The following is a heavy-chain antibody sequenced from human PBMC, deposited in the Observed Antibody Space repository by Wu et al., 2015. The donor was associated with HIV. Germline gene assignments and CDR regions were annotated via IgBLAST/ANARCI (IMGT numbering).Heavy chain of an antibody. CDR3: ARVGYCSSTSCYLPDYNWFDP. Sequence: QVQLVQSGAEVKKPGASVKVSCKASGYTFTSYGISWVRQAPGQGLEWMGWISAYNGNTNYAQKLQGRVTMTTGTSTSTAYMELRSLRSDDTAVYYCARVGYCSSTSCYLPDYNWFDPGAREPWSPSPQ. CDR1: GYTFTSYG. CDR2: ISAYNGNT. D-gene: IGHD2-2*01. J-gene: IGHJ5*02. V-gene: IGHV1-18*01.